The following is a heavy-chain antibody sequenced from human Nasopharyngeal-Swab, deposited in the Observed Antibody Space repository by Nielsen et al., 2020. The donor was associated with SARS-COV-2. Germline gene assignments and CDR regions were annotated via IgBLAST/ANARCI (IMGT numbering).Heavy chain of an antibody. Sequence: ASVKVSCKASGYTVTSYGISWVRQAPGQGLEWMGWISAYNGNTNYAQKLQGRVTMTTDTSTSTAYMELRSLRSDDTAVYYCARDGGYSYGYGSNYADYWGQGTLVTVSS. D-gene: IGHD5-18*01. CDR1: GYTVTSYG. CDR2: ISAYNGNT. CDR3: ARDGGYSYGYGSNYADY. J-gene: IGHJ4*02. V-gene: IGHV1-18*04.